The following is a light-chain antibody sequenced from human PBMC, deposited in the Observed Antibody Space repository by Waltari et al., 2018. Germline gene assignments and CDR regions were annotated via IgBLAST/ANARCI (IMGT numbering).Light chain of an antibody. CDR3: LLYFGGSYV. V-gene: IGLV7-43*01. CDR1: TGAVASCSP. Sequence: QTVVTQEPSLTVSPGGTVTPTCASSTGAVASCSPPNWFQQKPGQAPRALLYNTISKYTWTPARFSGSLLGGKAALTLSGVQPEDEAEYYCLLYFGGSYVFGGGTKVTVL. J-gene: IGLJ1*01. CDR2: NTI.